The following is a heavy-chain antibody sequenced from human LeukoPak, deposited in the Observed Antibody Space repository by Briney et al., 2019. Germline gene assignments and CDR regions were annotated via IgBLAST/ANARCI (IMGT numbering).Heavy chain of an antibody. Sequence: PGGSLRLSCAASGFSFSTYWMTWVRQTPGKGLEWVANIDKDGSEKVYVDSVKGRFTISRDNAKNSLYLQTTSLRAEDTAVYYCARDPGSSSGWGAFDVWGQGTVVTVSS. CDR3: ARDPGSSSGWGAFDV. V-gene: IGHV3-7*01. J-gene: IGHJ3*01. CDR1: GFSFSTYW. D-gene: IGHD6-25*01. CDR2: IDKDGSEK.